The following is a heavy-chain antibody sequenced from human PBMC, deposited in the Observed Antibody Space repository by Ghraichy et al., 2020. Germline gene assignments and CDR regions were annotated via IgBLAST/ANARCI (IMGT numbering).Heavy chain of an antibody. CDR2: IQEDASET. V-gene: IGHV3-7*03. CDR1: EFTLGTYY. D-gene: IGHD2-21*02. CDR3: ARESPVTETGAVDI. J-gene: IGHJ3*02. Sequence: GGSLRLSCAASEFTLGTYYMTWVRQAPGMGLEWVATIQEDASETWYVDSVRGRFTISRDNAKNSLYLQMNSLEVDDTAIYYCARESPVTETGAVDIWGQGTMVTVSS.